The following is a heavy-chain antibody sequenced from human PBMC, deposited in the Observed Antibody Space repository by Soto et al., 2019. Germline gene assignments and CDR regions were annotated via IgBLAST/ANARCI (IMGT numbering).Heavy chain of an antibody. V-gene: IGHV3-15*01. CDR2: IKSKTDGGTT. J-gene: IGHJ4*02. CDR1: GFTFSDAW. Sequence: PGGSLRLSCAASGFTFSDAWMSWVRQAPGKGLEWVGRIKSKTDGGTTDYAAPVKGRFTISRDDSKNTLYLQMNSLKTEDTAVYYCTTGTGSRGVLRYFDWLFGGDYWGQGTLVTVSS. CDR3: TTGTGSRGVLRYFDWLFGGDY. D-gene: IGHD3-9*01.